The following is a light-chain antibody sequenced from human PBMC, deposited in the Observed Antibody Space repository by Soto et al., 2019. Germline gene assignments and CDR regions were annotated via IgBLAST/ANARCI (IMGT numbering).Light chain of an antibody. CDR2: EVS. V-gene: IGLV2-8*01. CDR1: SSDVGAYNY. CDR3: QSYDNSLSALV. Sequence: QSALTQPPSASGSPGQSVTISCTGTSSDVGAYNYVSWYQQHPGKAPKLMIYEVSKRPSGVPDRFSASKSGTSASLAITGLQAEDEADYYCQSYDNSLSALVFGTGTKVTVL. J-gene: IGLJ1*01.